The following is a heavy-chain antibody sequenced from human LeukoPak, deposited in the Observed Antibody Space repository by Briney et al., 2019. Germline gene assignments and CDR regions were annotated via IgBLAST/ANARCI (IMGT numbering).Heavy chain of an antibody. CDR1: GGSFSGYY. J-gene: IGHJ4*02. Sequence: PSETPSLTCAVYGGSFSGYYWSWIRQPPGKGLEWIGEINHSGSTNYNPSLKSRVTISVDTSKNQFSLKLSSVTAADTAVYYCARGRGAYYYGSGSYNYWGQGTLVTVSS. CDR3: ARGRGAYYYGSGSYNY. V-gene: IGHV4-34*01. CDR2: INHSGST. D-gene: IGHD3-10*01.